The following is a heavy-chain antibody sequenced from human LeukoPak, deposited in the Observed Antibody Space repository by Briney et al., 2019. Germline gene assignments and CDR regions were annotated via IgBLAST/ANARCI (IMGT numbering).Heavy chain of an antibody. V-gene: IGHV3-48*04. J-gene: IGHJ6*02. CDR2: ISSSSSTI. Sequence: PGGSLRLSCAASGFTLSSYSMNWVRQAPGKGLEWVSYISSSSSTIYYADSVKGRFTISRDNAKNSLYLQMNSLRAEDTAVYYCARDGYGDYWFSYYSYGMDVWGQGTTVTVSS. CDR3: ARDGYGDYWFSYYSYGMDV. D-gene: IGHD4-17*01. CDR1: GFTLSSYS.